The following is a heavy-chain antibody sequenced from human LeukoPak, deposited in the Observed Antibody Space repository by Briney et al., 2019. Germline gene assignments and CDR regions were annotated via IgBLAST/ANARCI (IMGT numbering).Heavy chain of an antibody. Sequence: SETLSLTCTVSGGSISSYYWSRIRQPPGKGLEWIGNIYYSGSTNYNPSLKSRVTISVDTSKNQFSLKLSSVTAADTAVYYCARGIGIAAHYFDYWGQGTLVTVSS. CDR1: GGSISSYY. CDR3: ARGIGIAAHYFDY. J-gene: IGHJ4*02. CDR2: IYYSGST. D-gene: IGHD6-13*01. V-gene: IGHV4-59*01.